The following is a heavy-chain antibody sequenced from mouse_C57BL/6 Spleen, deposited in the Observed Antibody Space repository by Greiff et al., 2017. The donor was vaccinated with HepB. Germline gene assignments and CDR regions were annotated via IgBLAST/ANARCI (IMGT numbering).Heavy chain of an antibody. CDR2: IYPGDGDT. Sequence: QVQLKQSGPELVKPGASVKISCKASGYAFSSSWMNWVKQRPGKGLEWIGRIYPGDGDTNYNGKFKGKATLTADKSSSTAYMQLSSLTSEDSAVYFCAITTVVAHFDYWGQGTTLTVSS. V-gene: IGHV1-82*01. J-gene: IGHJ2*01. CDR1: GYAFSSSW. CDR3: AITTVVAHFDY. D-gene: IGHD1-1*01.